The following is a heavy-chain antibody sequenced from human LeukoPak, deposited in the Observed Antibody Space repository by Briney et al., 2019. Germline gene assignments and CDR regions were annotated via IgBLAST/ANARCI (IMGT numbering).Heavy chain of an antibody. CDR1: GFTFSSYG. CDR2: ISYDGSNK. J-gene: IGHJ4*02. Sequence: PGGSLRLSCAASGFTFSSYGMHWVRQAPGKGLEWVAVISYDGSNKYYADSVKGRFTISRDNSKNTLYLQMNSLRAEDTAVYYCAKQGRKAATPLVGYYFDYWGQGTLVTVSS. D-gene: IGHD2-15*01. CDR3: AKQGRKAATPLVGYYFDY. V-gene: IGHV3-30*18.